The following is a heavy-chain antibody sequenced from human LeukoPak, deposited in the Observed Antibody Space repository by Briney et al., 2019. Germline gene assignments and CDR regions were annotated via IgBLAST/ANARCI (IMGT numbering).Heavy chain of an antibody. D-gene: IGHD6-6*01. V-gene: IGHV3-30*02. J-gene: IGHJ4*02. CDR2: IRYDGSNK. Sequence: GESLRLSCAASGFTFSSYGMHWVRQAPGKGLEWVAFIRYDGSNKYYADSVKGRFTISRDNSKNTLYLQMNSLRAEDTAVYYCAKMKYSSSPGDYWGQGTLVTVSS. CDR1: GFTFSSYG. CDR3: AKMKYSSSPGDY.